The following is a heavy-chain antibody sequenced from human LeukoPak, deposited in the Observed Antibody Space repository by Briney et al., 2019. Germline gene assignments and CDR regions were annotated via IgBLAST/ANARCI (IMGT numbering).Heavy chain of an antibody. CDR1: GYSFTSYW. V-gene: IGHV5-51*01. Sequence: GESLKISCKGSGYSFTSYWIGWVRQMPGKGLEWMGIFYPGDSDTRYSPSFQGQVTISADKSISTAYLQWSSLKASDTAMYYCARHFERITMVRGVIINNWFDPWGQGTLVTVSS. CDR3: ARHFERITMVRGVIINNWFDP. CDR2: FYPGDSDT. J-gene: IGHJ5*02. D-gene: IGHD3-10*01.